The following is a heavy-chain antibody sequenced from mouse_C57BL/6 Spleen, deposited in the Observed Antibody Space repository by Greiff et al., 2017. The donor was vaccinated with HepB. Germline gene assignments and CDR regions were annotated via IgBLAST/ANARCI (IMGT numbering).Heavy chain of an antibody. J-gene: IGHJ1*03. CDR3: ARQPYYYGSLYWYFDV. CDR2: IYPGDGDT. V-gene: IGHV1-80*01. D-gene: IGHD1-1*01. CDR1: GYAFSSYW. Sequence: QVQLQQSGAELVKPGASVKISCKASGYAFSSYWMNWVKQRPGKGLEWIGQIYPGDGDTNYNGKFKGKATLTADKSSSTAYMQLSSLTSEDSAVYFCARQPYYYGSLYWYFDVWGTGTTVTVSS.